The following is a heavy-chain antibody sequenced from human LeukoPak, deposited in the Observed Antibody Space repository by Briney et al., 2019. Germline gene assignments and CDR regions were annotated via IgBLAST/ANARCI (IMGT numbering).Heavy chain of an antibody. V-gene: IGHV4-4*08. D-gene: IGHD6-19*01. J-gene: IGHJ6*03. CDR3: ARHVRDSSGVSHHYYLDV. CDR2: IFITCAT. Sequence: RQSPXXGLEWIGYIFITCATNYYPSFHSRVTISLDTSKNQFSLKVSSVPAADTAVYHCARHVRDSSGVSHHYYLDVWGKGTTVTVXS.